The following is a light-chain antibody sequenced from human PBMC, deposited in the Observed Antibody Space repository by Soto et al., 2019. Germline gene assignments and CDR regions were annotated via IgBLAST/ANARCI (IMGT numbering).Light chain of an antibody. CDR3: TSYTSSSTLYV. J-gene: IGLJ1*01. Sequence: QSVLTQPPSASGSPGQSVTISCTGTSSDVGGYNFVSWYQQHPGKAPKLMIYDVSNRPSGVSNRFSGSKSANTASLTISGLQAEDEADYYCTSYTSSSTLYVFGTGTKVTVL. V-gene: IGLV2-14*01. CDR1: SSDVGGYNF. CDR2: DVS.